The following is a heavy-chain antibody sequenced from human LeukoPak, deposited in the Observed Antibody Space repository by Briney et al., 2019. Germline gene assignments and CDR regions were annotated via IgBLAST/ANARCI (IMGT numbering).Heavy chain of an antibody. Sequence: SETLSLTCTVSGGSISNYFWSWIRQPPGKGLEWIGYIYYSGSTNYNPSLKSRVTISVDTSKNQFSLKLGSVTAADTAVYYCAGSSWSTYYYYYGMDVWGKGTTVTVSS. CDR3: AGSSWSTYYYYYGMDV. J-gene: IGHJ6*04. D-gene: IGHD6-13*01. CDR2: IYYSGST. CDR1: GGSISNYF. V-gene: IGHV4-59*01.